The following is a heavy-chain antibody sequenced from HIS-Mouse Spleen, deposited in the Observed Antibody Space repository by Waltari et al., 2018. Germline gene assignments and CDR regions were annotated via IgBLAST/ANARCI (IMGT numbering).Heavy chain of an antibody. CDR2: INHCGST. CDR3: ARAPDYGGNLNWFDP. J-gene: IGHJ5*02. V-gene: IGHV4-34*01. Sequence: QVQLQQWGAGLLKPSETLSLTCAVYGGSFSGYYWSWIRQPPGKGLEWIGEINHCGSTKSTPSLQRRVTISVDTSKNQFSLKLSSVTAADTAVYYCARAPDYGGNLNWFDPWGQGTLVTVSS. CDR1: GGSFSGYY. D-gene: IGHD4-17*01.